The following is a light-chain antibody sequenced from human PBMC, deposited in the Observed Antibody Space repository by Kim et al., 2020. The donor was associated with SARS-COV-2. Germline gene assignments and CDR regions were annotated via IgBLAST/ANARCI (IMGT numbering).Light chain of an antibody. CDR2: RNN. CDR3: AAWDDSLSVV. V-gene: IGLV1-47*01. J-gene: IGLJ2*01. CDR1: SSNIGSNY. Sequence: QAVVTQPPSASGTPGQRVTISCSGSSSNIGSNYVYWYQQLPGTAPKLLIYRNNQRPSGVPDRFSGSKSGTSASLVISGLRSEDEADYYCAAWDDSLSVVFGGGTQLTVL.